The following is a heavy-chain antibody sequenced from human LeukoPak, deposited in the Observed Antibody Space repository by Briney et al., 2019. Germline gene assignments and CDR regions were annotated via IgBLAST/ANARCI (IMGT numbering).Heavy chain of an antibody. CDR1: GDSISRYY. V-gene: IGHV4-4*07. J-gene: IGHJ5*02. D-gene: IGHD3-10*01. CDR3: ARDSGTTGEVKFDP. CDR2: IYNGGII. Sequence: TSETLSLTCTVSGDSISRYYWSWIRQPAGKGLEWIGRIYNGGIITYNPSLKSRVTMSIDTSNNQFSLRLRFVTAADTAVYYCARDSGTTGEVKFDPWGQGTLVTVSS.